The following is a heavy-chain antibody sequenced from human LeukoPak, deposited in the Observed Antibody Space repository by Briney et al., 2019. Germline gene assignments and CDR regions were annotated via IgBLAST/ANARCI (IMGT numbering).Heavy chain of an antibody. J-gene: IGHJ5*02. CDR1: GGSISGGGYY. D-gene: IGHD2-21*02. CDR3: ARQALRDQRVYWVDP. CDR2: FYSSKYT. Sequence: PSETLSLTCTVSGGSISGGGYYWGWIRQPPGKGLEWIGSFYSSKYTYYNPSLKSRVTMSVDTSENQLSLRLSSLTAADTAVYYCARQALRDQRVYWVDPRGQGTLVTVSS. V-gene: IGHV4-39*01.